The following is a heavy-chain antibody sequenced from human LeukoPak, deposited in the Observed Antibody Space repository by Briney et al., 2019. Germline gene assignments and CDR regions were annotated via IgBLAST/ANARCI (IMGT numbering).Heavy chain of an antibody. CDR1: GYTFTSYD. CDR2: MNPNSGNT. D-gene: IGHD5-24*01. Sequence: GASVKVSCKASGYTFTSYDINWVRQATGQGLEWMGWMNPNSGNTGYAQKFQGRVTMTEDTSTDTAYMELSSLRSEDTAVYYCATGVEGWLPTLFDYWGQGTLVTVSS. CDR3: ATGVEGWLPTLFDY. J-gene: IGHJ4*02. V-gene: IGHV1-8*02.